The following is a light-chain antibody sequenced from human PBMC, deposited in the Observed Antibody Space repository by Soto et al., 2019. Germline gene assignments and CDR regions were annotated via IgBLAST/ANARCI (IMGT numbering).Light chain of an antibody. Sequence: DIQMTQSPSSLSASVGDRVTITCRASQIINTWLAWYQQKPGKAPKLLIYWASNLVNGVPSRFSGSGSGTEFTLTISSLQPDDFSIYYCQQYETYSGTFGPGTKVDL. CDR1: QIINTW. CDR2: WAS. V-gene: IGKV1-5*03. CDR3: QQYETYSGT. J-gene: IGKJ3*01.